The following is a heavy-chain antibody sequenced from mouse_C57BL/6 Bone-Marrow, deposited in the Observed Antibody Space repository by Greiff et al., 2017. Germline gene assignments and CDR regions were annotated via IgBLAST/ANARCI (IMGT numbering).Heavy chain of an antibody. Sequence: VQLKQSGPGLVKPSQSLSLTCSVTGYSITSGYYWNWIRQFPGNQLEWMGYISYDGSNNYNPSLKNRISITRDTSKNQFFLKLNSVTTEDTATYYCARDYYGSSYYPFDYWGQGTTLTVSS. CDR1: GYSITSGYY. V-gene: IGHV3-6*01. CDR2: ISYDGSN. J-gene: IGHJ2*01. CDR3: ARDYYGSSYYPFDY. D-gene: IGHD1-1*01.